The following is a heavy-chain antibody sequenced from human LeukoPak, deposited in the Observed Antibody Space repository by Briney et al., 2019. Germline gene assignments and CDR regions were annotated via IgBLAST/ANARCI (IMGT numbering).Heavy chain of an antibody. Sequence: GGSLRLFCAASGFTFSSYWMSWVRQAPGKGLEWVANIKQDGSEKYYVDSVKGRFTISRDNAKNSLYLQMNSLRAEDTAVYYCAREGWDYYYGMDVWGQGTTVTVSS. D-gene: IGHD6-19*01. CDR3: AREGWDYYYGMDV. J-gene: IGHJ6*02. V-gene: IGHV3-7*04. CDR2: IKQDGSEK. CDR1: GFTFSSYW.